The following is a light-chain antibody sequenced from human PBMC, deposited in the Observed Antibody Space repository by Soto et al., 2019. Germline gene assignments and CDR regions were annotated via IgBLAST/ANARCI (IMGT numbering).Light chain of an antibody. CDR3: QQRSNWREVT. CDR1: QSVSSY. J-gene: IGKJ5*01. CDR2: DAS. Sequence: ENVWRQYPAKRVVSRGERATLSCRASQSVSSYLAWYQQKPGQAPRVLIYDASNRATGIPARFSGSGSGTDFTLTISSLEPEDFAVYYCQQRSNWREVTFGQGTRLEIK. V-gene: IGKV3-11*01.